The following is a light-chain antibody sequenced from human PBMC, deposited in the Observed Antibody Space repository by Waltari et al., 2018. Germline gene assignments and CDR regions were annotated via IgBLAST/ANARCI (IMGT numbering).Light chain of an antibody. CDR1: QSVLYSSNSKDY. J-gene: IGKJ5*01. Sequence: DIVMTQSPDSLAVSLGDRAPTTSQSSQSVLYSSNSKDYLAWYQQKPGQPPKLLIYWASTRESGVPDRFSGSGSGTDFTLTISSLQAEDVAVYYCQQYCTIPITFGQGTRLEIK. CDR2: WAS. CDR3: QQYCTIPIT. V-gene: IGKV4-1*01.